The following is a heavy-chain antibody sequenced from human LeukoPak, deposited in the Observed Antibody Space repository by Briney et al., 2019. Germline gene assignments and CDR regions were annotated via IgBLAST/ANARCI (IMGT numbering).Heavy chain of an antibody. CDR1: GFTVSSTY. D-gene: IGHD3-10*01. Sequence: GGSLRLSCAASGFTVSSTYMSWVRQAPGKGLEWVSVICSGGSTYYADSVKGRFTISRDNSKNTLYLQMNSLRAEDTAVYYCARELMVRGNDYWGQGTLVTVSS. V-gene: IGHV3-66*02. J-gene: IGHJ4*02. CDR2: ICSGGST. CDR3: ARELMVRGNDY.